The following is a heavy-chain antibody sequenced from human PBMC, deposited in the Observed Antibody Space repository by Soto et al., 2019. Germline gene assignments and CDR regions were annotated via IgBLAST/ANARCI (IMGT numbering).Heavy chain of an antibody. CDR3: ARRWGRRYCSSTSCQNWFDP. J-gene: IGHJ5*02. CDR2: INHSGST. Sequence: SETLSLTCAVYAGSFSRCDWSWIRQPPGKGMEWIGEINHSGSTNYNPSLKSRVTISVDTSKNQFSLKLSSVTAADTAVYYCARRWGRRYCSSTSCQNWFDPWGQGTLVT. D-gene: IGHD2-2*01. V-gene: IGHV4-34*01. CDR1: AGSFSRCD.